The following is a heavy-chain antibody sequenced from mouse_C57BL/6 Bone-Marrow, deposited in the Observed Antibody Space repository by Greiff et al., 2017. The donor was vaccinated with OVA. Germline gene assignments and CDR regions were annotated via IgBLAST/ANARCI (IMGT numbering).Heavy chain of an antibody. V-gene: IGHV1-5*01. D-gene: IGHD1-1*01. CDR1: GYTFTSYW. Sequence: VQLQQSGTVLARPGASVKMSCKTSGYTFTSYWMHWVKQRPGQGLEWIGAIYPGNSDTSYNQKFKGKAKLTAVTSASTAYMALSSLTNEDSAVYYCTRDFVTTVVADDYWGQGTTLTVSS. CDR3: TRDFVTTVVADDY. J-gene: IGHJ2*01. CDR2: IYPGNSDT.